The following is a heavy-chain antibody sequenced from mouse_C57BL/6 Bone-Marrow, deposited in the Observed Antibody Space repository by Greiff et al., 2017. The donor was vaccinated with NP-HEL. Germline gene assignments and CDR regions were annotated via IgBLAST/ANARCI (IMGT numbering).Heavy chain of an antibody. Sequence: DVMLVESGGGLVQPGGSLKLSCAASGFTFSDYGMAWVRQAPRKGPEWVAFISNLAYSIYYADTVTGRFTISRENAKNTLYLEMSSLRSEDTAMYYCARHDYDYDVEGLYAMDYWGQGTSVTVSS. J-gene: IGHJ4*01. CDR1: GFTFSDYG. CDR2: ISNLAYSI. CDR3: ARHDYDYDVEGLYAMDY. V-gene: IGHV5-15*01. D-gene: IGHD2-4*01.